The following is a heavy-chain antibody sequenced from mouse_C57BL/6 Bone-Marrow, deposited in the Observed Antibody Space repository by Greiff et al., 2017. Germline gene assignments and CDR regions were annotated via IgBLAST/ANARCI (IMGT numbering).Heavy chain of an antibody. CDR1: GFTFSSYA. CDR2: ISDGGSYT. D-gene: IGHD1-1*01. J-gene: IGHJ1*03. Sequence: EVKLVESGGGLVKPGGSLKLSCAASGFTFSSYAMSWVRQTPEKRLEWVATISDGGSYTYYPDNVKGRFTISRDNAKNNLYLQMSHLTSEDTAMYYRARDYYYGSRRYFDVWGTGTTVTVSS. CDR3: ARDYYYGSRRYFDV. V-gene: IGHV5-4*03.